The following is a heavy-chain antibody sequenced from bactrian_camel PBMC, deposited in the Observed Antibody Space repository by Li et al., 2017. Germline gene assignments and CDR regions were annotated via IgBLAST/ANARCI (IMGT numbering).Heavy chain of an antibody. CDR1: GYTDESTR. V-gene: IGHV3S40*01. CDR3: AAGWSFGVGTLLRRHYNY. Sequence: VQLVESGGGSVQAGGSLRLSCAASGYTDESTRMSWFRQSPGKEREGVAAIYRGSGNTAYADSVKGRFTISQDTAKNTVYLEMNSLKPDDTAMYYCAAGWSFGVGTLLRRHYNYWGQGTQVTVS. J-gene: IGHJ4*01. CDR2: IYRGSGNT. D-gene: IGHD3*01.